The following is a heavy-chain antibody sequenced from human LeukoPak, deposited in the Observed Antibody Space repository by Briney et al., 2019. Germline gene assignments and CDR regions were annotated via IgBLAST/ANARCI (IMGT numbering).Heavy chain of an antibody. CDR3: ARYIVVVPAAPLNDAFDI. D-gene: IGHD2-2*01. V-gene: IGHV4-4*07. CDR2: IYTSGST. Sequence: PSETLSLTCTVSGGSISSYYWSWIRQPAGKGLEWIGRIYTSGSTNYNPSLKSRVTMSVDTSKNQFSLKLSSVTAADTAVYYCARYIVVVPAAPLNDAFDIWGQGTMVTVSS. CDR1: GGSISSYY. J-gene: IGHJ3*02.